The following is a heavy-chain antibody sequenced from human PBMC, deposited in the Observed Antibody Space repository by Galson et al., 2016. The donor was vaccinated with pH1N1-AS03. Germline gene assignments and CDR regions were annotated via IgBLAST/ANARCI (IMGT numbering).Heavy chain of an antibody. CDR3: ASAGYHTPGYHY. J-gene: IGHJ4*02. Sequence: QPPGKGLEWIGEVHYSGTTSYNPSLNSRVTMSIDKSNNQFSLNLGSVTAADTAVYFCASAGYHTPGYHYWGQGALVTVSS. CDR2: VHYSGTT. D-gene: IGHD3-16*02. V-gene: IGHV4-4*01.